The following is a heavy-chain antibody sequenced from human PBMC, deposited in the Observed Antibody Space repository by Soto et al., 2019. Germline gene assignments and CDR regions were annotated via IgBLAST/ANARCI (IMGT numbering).Heavy chain of an antibody. D-gene: IGHD2-8*01. J-gene: IGHJ5*02. V-gene: IGHV4-31*03. CDR3: ARANLGYCTNGVCYKNWFDP. Sequence: PSETLSLTCTVSGGSISSGCYYWSWIRQHPGKGPEWIGYIYYSGSTYYNPSLKSRVTISVDTSKNQFSLKLSSVTAADTAVYYCARANLGYCTNGVCYKNWFDPWGQGTLVTVSS. CDR2: IYYSGST. CDR1: GGSISSGCYY.